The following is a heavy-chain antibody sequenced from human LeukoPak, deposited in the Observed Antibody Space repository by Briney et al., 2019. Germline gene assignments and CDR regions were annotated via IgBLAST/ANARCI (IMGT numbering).Heavy chain of an antibody. CDR3: ARDSGAIDY. V-gene: IGHV3-21*01. CDR1: GFTVSNNY. J-gene: IGHJ4*02. D-gene: IGHD3-10*01. Sequence: PGGSLRLSCAASGFTVSNNYMNWVRQAPGKGLEWVSSISSSSSYIYYADSVKGRFTISRDNAKNSLYLQMNSLRAEDTAVYYCARDSGAIDYWGQGTLVTVSS. CDR2: ISSSSSYI.